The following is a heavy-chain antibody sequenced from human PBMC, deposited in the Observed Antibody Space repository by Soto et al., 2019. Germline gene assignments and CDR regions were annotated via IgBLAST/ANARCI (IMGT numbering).Heavy chain of an antibody. CDR3: ARDHRGTMVRGVPESKNYYYYMDV. V-gene: IGHV4-59*01. CDR1: RGSISNYF. J-gene: IGHJ6*03. D-gene: IGHD3-10*01. Sequence: SETLSLTCIVSRGSISNYFWTWIRQPPGRGLEWIGYISYSGSTNYNPSLKSRVTISVDTSKNQFSLKLSSVTAADTAVYYCARDHRGTMVRGVPESKNYYYYMDVWGKGTTVTVSS. CDR2: ISYSGST.